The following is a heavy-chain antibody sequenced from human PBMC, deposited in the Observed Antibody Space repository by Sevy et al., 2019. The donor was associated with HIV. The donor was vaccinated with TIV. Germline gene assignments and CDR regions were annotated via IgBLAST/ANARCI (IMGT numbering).Heavy chain of an antibody. Sequence: SETLSLTCTVSGGSISSYYWNWIRQPPGKGLEWIGYIYNSGITNYSPSLKSRVTISVDTSKNQFSLNLSSVTAADTAVYYCARGALDTPMAYAFDTWGQGTMVTVSS. D-gene: IGHD5-18*01. CDR3: ARGALDTPMAYAFDT. CDR2: IYNSGIT. J-gene: IGHJ3*02. CDR1: GGSISSYY. V-gene: IGHV4-59*13.